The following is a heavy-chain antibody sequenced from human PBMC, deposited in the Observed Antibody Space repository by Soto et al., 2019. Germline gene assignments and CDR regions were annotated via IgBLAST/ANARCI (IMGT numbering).Heavy chain of an antibody. J-gene: IGHJ4*02. D-gene: IGHD5-18*01. CDR3: ASNSAGYSYGYPPFDY. Sequence: QVQLVQSGAEVKKPGSSVKVSCKASGGTFSSYAIGWVRQAPGQGLEWMGGIIPIFGTANYAQKFQGRVTITADESTSTAYMELSSLRSEDTAVYYCASNSAGYSYGYPPFDYWGQGTLVTVSS. CDR2: IIPIFGTA. V-gene: IGHV1-69*01. CDR1: GGTFSSYA.